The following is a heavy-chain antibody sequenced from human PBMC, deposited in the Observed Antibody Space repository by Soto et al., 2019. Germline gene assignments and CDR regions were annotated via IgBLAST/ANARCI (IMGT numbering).Heavy chain of an antibody. J-gene: IGHJ4*02. Sequence: PGGSLRLSRAASGFAFTNYGIHWVRQAPGKGLEWVAHISNDGSKKFYGDSVKGRFTISRDNSENTVYLQMTSLRPDDTAVFYCARDVAMPTGLGLGYWGQGTLVTVSS. D-gene: IGHD3-16*01. CDR1: GFAFTNYG. CDR2: ISNDGSKK. CDR3: ARDVAMPTGLGLGY. V-gene: IGHV3-30*03.